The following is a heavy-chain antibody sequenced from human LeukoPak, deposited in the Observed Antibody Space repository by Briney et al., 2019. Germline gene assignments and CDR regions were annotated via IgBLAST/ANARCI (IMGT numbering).Heavy chain of an antibody. CDR2: ISGRRSYI. J-gene: IGHJ4*02. CDR3: ARDRDNVAGTRGYFDY. D-gene: IGHD6-19*01. V-gene: IGHV3-21*01. Sequence: GGSLRLSCAASGFTFSSYNMKGVRQAPGKGVEGGASISGRRSYIYYADSVKGRFTISRDNAKNSLYLQMNSLRAEDTALYYCARDRDNVAGTRGYFDYWGQGTLVTASS. CDR1: GFTFSSYN.